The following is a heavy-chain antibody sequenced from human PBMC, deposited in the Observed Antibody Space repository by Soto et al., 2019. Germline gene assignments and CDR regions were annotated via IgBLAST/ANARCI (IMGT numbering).Heavy chain of an antibody. CDR1: GFTFSSFA. D-gene: IGHD2-2*02. Sequence: QVQLVESGGGVVQPGRSLRLSCAASGFTFSSFAMHWARQAPGKGLEWVAFISYDGRKNSYADFVKGRFTVSRDNSKNTVYLQMNSLRAEDTAVYYCARGCSSSDCYTNYYYYYGMDVWGHGTTVTVSS. V-gene: IGHV3-30*04. J-gene: IGHJ6*02. CDR2: ISYDGRKN. CDR3: ARGCSSSDCYTNYYYYYGMDV.